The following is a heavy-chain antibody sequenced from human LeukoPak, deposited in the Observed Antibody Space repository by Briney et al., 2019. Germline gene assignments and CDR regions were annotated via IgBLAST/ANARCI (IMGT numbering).Heavy chain of an antibody. CDR1: GYTFTSYG. Sequence: ASVKVSCKASGYTFTSYGISWVRQAPGQGLEWMGWISAYNGNTNYAQKLQGRVTITADESTSTAYMELSSLRSEDTAVYYRATRGYSGYDWAFDIWGQGTMVTVSS. D-gene: IGHD5-12*01. CDR2: ISAYNGNT. CDR3: ATRGYSGYDWAFDI. V-gene: IGHV1-18*01. J-gene: IGHJ3*02.